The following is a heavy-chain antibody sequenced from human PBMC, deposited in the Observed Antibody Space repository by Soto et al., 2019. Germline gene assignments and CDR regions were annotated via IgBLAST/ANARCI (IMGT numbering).Heavy chain of an antibody. D-gene: IGHD1-26*01. Sequence: GGSLRLSCVASGFTFSNFAMAWVRQAPGEGLEWVSAISGSGDDTFYADSMKGRFTISRDNSKDTLYLQLNSLRAEDTAVYYCAKGVELDVWGNGTTVTVSS. J-gene: IGHJ6*04. CDR2: ISGSGDDT. CDR3: AKGVELDV. V-gene: IGHV3-23*01. CDR1: GFTFSNFA.